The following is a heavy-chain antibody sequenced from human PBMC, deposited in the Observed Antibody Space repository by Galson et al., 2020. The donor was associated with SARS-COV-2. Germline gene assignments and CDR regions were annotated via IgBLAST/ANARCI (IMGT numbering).Heavy chain of an antibody. CDR1: GFNFRSLW. Sequence: GESLKISCAAPGFNFRSLWMTWVRQAPGKGLEWVANINPDGSEKFYVESVRGRFSISRDNAEDSVYLVTNSLGVEDTAVYYCATGKWGFRGQGTLVTVSS. CDR3: ATGKWGF. V-gene: IGHV3-7*03. CDR2: INPDGSEK. J-gene: IGHJ4*02. D-gene: IGHD2-15*01.